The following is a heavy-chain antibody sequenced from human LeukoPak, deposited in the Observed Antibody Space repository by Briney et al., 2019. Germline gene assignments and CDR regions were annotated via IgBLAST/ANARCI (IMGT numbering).Heavy chain of an antibody. Sequence: ASVKVSCKASGYTFTSYDINWVRQATGQGLEWMGWMNPNSGNTGYAQKFQGRVTMTRNTSTSTAYMELSSLRSEDTAVYYCARGWFGELLPYYFDYWGQGTLVTVSS. CDR1: GYTFTSYD. CDR3: ARGWFGELLPYYFDY. J-gene: IGHJ4*02. V-gene: IGHV1-8*01. CDR2: MNPNSGNT. D-gene: IGHD3-10*01.